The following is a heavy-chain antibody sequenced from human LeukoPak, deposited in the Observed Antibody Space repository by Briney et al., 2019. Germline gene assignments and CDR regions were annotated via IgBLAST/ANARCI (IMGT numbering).Heavy chain of an antibody. CDR1: GGSISSGSYY. CDR3: ARHDEWLVSDYYYGMDV. CDR2: IYYSGST. D-gene: IGHD6-19*01. J-gene: IGHJ6*02. Sequence: SETLSLTCTVSGGSISSGSYYWSWIRQPPGKGLEWIGYIYYSGSTNYNPSLKSRVTISVDTSKNQFSLKLSSVTAADTAVYYCARHDEWLVSDYYYGMDVWGQGTTVTVSS. V-gene: IGHV4-61*01.